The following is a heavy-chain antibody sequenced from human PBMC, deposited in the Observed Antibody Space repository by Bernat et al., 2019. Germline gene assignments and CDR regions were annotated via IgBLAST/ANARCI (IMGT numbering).Heavy chain of an antibody. D-gene: IGHD6-19*01. CDR3: AKAEEQWLGEYFQH. V-gene: IGHV3-30*18. J-gene: IGHJ1*01. Sequence: QVQLVESGGGVVQPGRSLRLSCAASGFTFSSYGMHWVRQAPGKGLEWVAVISYDGSNKYYADFVKGRFTISRDKYKNTLYLQMNSLRAEDTAVYYCAKAEEQWLGEYFQHWGQGTLVTVSS. CDR2: ISYDGSNK. CDR1: GFTFSSYG.